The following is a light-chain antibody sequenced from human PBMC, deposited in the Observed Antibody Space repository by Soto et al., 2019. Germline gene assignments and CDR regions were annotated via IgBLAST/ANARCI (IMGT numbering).Light chain of an antibody. CDR1: SSDIGAYKY. V-gene: IGLV2-14*01. CDR3: SSYTRTTSWV. J-gene: IGLJ3*02. Sequence: QSALTQPASVSGSPGHSITISCTGSSSDIGAYKYVSWYQQHPGKAPQLIIFEVNNRPSGVSNRFSGSKSGNTASLTISGLQAEDEADYYCSSYTRTTSWVFGGGTKLTVL. CDR2: EVN.